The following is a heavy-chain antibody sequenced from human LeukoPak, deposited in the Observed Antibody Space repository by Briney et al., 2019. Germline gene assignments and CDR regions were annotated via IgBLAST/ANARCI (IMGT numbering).Heavy chain of an antibody. V-gene: IGHV3-30-3*01. CDR2: ISYDGSNK. CDR1: GFTFSSYA. CDR3: ATGSGSYHFDY. J-gene: IGHJ4*02. D-gene: IGHD1-26*01. Sequence: GGSLRLSCAASGFTFSSYAMHWVRQAPGKGLEWVAVISYDGSNKYYADSVKGRFTISRDNSKNTLYLQMNSLRAEDTAMYYCATGSGSYHFDYWGQGTLVTVSS.